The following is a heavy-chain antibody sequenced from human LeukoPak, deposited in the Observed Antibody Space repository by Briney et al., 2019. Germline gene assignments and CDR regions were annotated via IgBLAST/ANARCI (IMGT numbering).Heavy chain of an antibody. V-gene: IGHV3-74*01. CDR3: ARDPAPQGWFDL. CDR1: GFTFSSYA. Sequence: GGSLRLSCAASGFTFSSYAMSWVRQAPGKGLVWVSRINSDGSSTTYADSVKGRFTISRDNAKNTLYLQMNSLRVEETAVYYCARDPAPQGWFDLWGQGTLVTVSS. J-gene: IGHJ5*02. CDR2: INSDGSST.